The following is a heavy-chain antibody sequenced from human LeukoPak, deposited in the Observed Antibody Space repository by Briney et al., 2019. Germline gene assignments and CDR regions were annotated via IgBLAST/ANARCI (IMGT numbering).Heavy chain of an antibody. CDR1: GLTFSSSW. V-gene: IGHV3-7*01. J-gene: IGHJ4*02. Sequence: GESLRLSCAVSGLTFSSSWMDWVRQAPGKGLEWVASINPDGNKKYSADSVKGRFTISRDNAENSLYLQMNSLRVEDTAFYYCARDLAYSRLDYWGQGMLVTVSS. CDR3: ARDLAYSRLDY. D-gene: IGHD5-18*01. CDR2: INPDGNKK.